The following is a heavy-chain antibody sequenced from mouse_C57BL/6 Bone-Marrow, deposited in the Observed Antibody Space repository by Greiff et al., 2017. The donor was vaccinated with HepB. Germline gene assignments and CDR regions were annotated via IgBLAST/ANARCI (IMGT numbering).Heavy chain of an antibody. D-gene: IGHD1-1*01. V-gene: IGHV1-81*01. CDR1: GYTFTSYG. Sequence: QVTLKVCGAELASPGASVKLSCKASGYTFTSYGISWVKQRTGQGLEWIGEIYPRSGNTYYNEKFKGKATLTADKSSSTAYMELRSLTSEDSAVYFCAKNYVGWFAYWGQGTLVTVSA. CDR2: IYPRSGNT. CDR3: AKNYVGWFAY. J-gene: IGHJ3*01.